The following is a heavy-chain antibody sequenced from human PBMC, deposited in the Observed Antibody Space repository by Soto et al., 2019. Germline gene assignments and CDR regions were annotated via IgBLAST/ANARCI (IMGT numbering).Heavy chain of an antibody. CDR1: GGTFSSYA. J-gene: IGHJ6*02. CDR2: IIPIFGTA. Sequence: ASVKVSCKASGGTFSSYAISWVRQAPGQGLEWMGGIIPIFGTANYAQKFQGRVTITADESTSTAYMELSSLRSEDTAVYYCARGSSYCSSTSCHYYYYYGMDVWGQGTTVPVSS. D-gene: IGHD2-2*01. V-gene: IGHV1-69*13. CDR3: ARGSSYCSSTSCHYYYYYGMDV.